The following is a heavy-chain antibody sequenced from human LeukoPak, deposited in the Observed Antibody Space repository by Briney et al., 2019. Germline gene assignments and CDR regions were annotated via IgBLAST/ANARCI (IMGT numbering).Heavy chain of an antibody. CDR3: TSKLGSSSSGY. V-gene: IGHV3-30*02. Sequence: GGSLRLSCAASGFTFSNYGMHWVRQAPGKGLEWVAFIRFDGTNKLYADSVKGRFTISRDNAKNSLYLQMNSLRADDTAIYYCTSKLGSSSSGYWGQGTLVTVSS. D-gene: IGHD6-6*01. CDR2: IRFDGTNK. J-gene: IGHJ4*02. CDR1: GFTFSNYG.